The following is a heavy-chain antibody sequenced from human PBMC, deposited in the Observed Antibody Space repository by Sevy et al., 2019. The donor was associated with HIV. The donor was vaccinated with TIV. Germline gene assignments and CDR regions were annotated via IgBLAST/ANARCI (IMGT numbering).Heavy chain of an antibody. Sequence: ASVKVSCKASGYSFTTYRITWLRQAPGQGLEWMGWISPHNGDKNYVQNLQGRVTMITDTSTSKAYMELSSLRSDDTAVYYCARAYCSGGSCYSLAYWGQGTRVTVSS. CDR3: ARAYCSGGSCYSLAY. CDR2: ISPHNGDK. J-gene: IGHJ4*02. D-gene: IGHD2-15*01. V-gene: IGHV1-18*01. CDR1: GYSFTTYR.